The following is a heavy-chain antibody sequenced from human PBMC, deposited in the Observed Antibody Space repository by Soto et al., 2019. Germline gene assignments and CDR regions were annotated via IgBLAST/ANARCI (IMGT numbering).Heavy chain of an antibody. CDR3: ARGRGFYNSGRSQLDY. V-gene: IGHV1-69*01. Sequence: QVQLVQSGAEVKKPGSSVRVSCKASGDTFSRYTVNWVRQAPRQGLEWMGGIVPRFGTTNFAPTLQGRVTITADESTNTVYMELSSLRSEDTALYFCARGRGFYNSGRSQLDYWGQGTLVTVSS. J-gene: IGHJ4*02. CDR2: IVPRFGTT. CDR1: GDTFSRYT. D-gene: IGHD1-1*01.